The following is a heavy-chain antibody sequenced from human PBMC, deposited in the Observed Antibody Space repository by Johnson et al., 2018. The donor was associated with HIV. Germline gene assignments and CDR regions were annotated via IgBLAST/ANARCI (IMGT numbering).Heavy chain of an antibody. CDR2: IKQDGSNK. J-gene: IGHJ1*01. CDR3: ARNLQAVHLQIQRVLGIDCLLFLGPASSVLELGDNVRGLLGLRWAM. Sequence: QVQLVESGGGVVQPGGSLRLSCAASGFTFSSYGMHWVRQAPGKGLEWVANIKQDGSNKYYADSVKGRFTISRDNSKNTLYLQMNSLRAEDTAVYYCARNLQAVHLQIQRVLGIDCLLFLGPASSVLELGDNVRGLLGLRWAMWG. D-gene: IGHD5-18*01. CDR1: GFTFSSYG. V-gene: IGHV3-30*02.